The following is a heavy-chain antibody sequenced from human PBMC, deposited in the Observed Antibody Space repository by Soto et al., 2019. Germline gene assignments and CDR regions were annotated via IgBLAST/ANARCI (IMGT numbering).Heavy chain of an antibody. Sequence: GGSLRLSCAASGFTFSRSGMHWVRQTPDKGLEWVAHIWFDGSNTYHADSVKGRFTISRDNSNNMLYLQMNSLRIEDTAVYYCAKDNPTLAYWGQGTLVTVSS. V-gene: IGHV3-30*02. D-gene: IGHD4-17*01. CDR2: IWFDGSNT. CDR1: GFTFSRSG. J-gene: IGHJ4*02. CDR3: AKDNPTLAY.